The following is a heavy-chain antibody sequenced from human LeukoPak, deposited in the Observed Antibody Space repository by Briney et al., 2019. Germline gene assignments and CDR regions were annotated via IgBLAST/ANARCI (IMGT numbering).Heavy chain of an antibody. J-gene: IGHJ4*02. CDR3: ARDSGSGGNFDY. V-gene: IGHV3-11*06. CDR1: GFTFSDYY. Sequence: GGSLRLSCAASGFTFSDYYMSWIRQAPGKGLEWVSYISSSSSYTNYSDSVKGRFTISRDNAKNSLYLQMNSLRAEDTAVYYCARDSGSGGNFDYWGQGTLVTVSS. D-gene: IGHD2-15*01. CDR2: ISSSSSYT.